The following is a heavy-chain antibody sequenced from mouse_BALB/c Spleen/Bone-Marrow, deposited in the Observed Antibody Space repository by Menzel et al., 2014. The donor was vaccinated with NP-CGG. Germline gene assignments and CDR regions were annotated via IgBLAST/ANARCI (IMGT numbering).Heavy chain of an antibody. D-gene: IGHD1-2*01. Sequence: VQLQQSGPGLVQPSQSLSIICTVSGFSLTSYGVHWVRQSPGKGLEWLGVIWSGGSTDYNAAFISRLSISKDNSKSQVFFKMNSLQANDTAIYYCASTTALYYHAMDYWGQGTSVTVSS. J-gene: IGHJ4*01. V-gene: IGHV2-2*02. CDR2: IWSGGST. CDR3: ASTTALYYHAMDY. CDR1: GFSLTSYG.